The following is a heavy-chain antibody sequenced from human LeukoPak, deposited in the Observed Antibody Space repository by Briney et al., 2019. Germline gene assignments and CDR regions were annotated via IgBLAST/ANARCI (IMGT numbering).Heavy chain of an antibody. D-gene: IGHD5-24*01. Sequence: GESLKISCKASGYSFTSYWIGWVRQMPGKGLEWMAIIYPGDSNIKYNPSFQAQVTISADKSITTTYLQRSSLEASDTAIYYCASTNPDGHNVAYWGQGTLVTVSS. V-gene: IGHV5-51*01. J-gene: IGHJ4*02. CDR2: IYPGDSNI. CDR3: ASTNPDGHNVAY. CDR1: GYSFTSYW.